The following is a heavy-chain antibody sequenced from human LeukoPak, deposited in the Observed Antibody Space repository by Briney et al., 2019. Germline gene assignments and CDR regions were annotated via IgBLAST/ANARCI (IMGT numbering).Heavy chain of an antibody. J-gene: IGHJ6*04. CDR2: IYPGDSDT. Sequence: GESLKISCKGSGYSFTSYWIGWVRQMPGKGRGWRGFIYPGDSDTRYSPSFQGQVTIAADKSISTAHLQWSRLKASDTAMYYCTRHRSSSGMDVWGKGTTVTVSS. V-gene: IGHV5-51*01. D-gene: IGHD6-6*01. CDR1: GYSFTSYW. CDR3: TRHRSSSGMDV.